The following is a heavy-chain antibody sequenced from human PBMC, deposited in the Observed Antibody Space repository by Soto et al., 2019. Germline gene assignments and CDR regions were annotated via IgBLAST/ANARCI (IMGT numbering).Heavy chain of an antibody. CDR1: EFTFSNYA. Sequence: GGSLRLSCAASEFTFSNYAISWVRQAPGKGLEWVSSISDNGGTTYYADSVKGRFTISRDNSKNTLYLQMNSLRAEDTAVYYCAKEPQQLIVYFDYWGQGTPVTVSS. D-gene: IGHD6-13*01. V-gene: IGHV3-23*01. J-gene: IGHJ4*02. CDR2: ISDNGGTT. CDR3: AKEPQQLIVYFDY.